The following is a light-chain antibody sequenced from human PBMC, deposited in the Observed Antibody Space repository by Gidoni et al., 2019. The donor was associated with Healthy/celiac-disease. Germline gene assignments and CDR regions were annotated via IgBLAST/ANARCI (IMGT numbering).Light chain of an antibody. CDR2: PAYSGSY. J-gene: IGLJ3*02. CDR1: SGQSTYI. Sequence: QPLLTQSSSASASLRSSVKLTSTLSSGQSTYIIAWQQQQQGKAPRYLMKPAYSGSYNKGSGVPDRFSGSSSGADRYLTIANLHSEDEADCYCETWDSKPWVFGGGTKLTV. CDR3: ETWDSKPWV. V-gene: IGLV4-60*03.